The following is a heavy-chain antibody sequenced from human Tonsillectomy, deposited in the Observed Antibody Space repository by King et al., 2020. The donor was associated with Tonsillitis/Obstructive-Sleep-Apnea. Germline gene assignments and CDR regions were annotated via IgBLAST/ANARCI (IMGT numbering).Heavy chain of an antibody. CDR1: GESFSGYY. CDR2: VNHGGST. V-gene: IGHV4-34*01. Sequence: VQLQQWGAGLLKPSETLSLTCAVYGESFSGYYWTWIRQPPGKGLEWIGEVNHGGSTNYNPSLKSRVTITVDTSKNQFSLKLISVTAADTAVYYCASGNIVVMVAATATLFDYWGQGTLVAVSS. D-gene: IGHD2-15*01. CDR3: ASGNIVVMVAATATLFDY. J-gene: IGHJ4*02.